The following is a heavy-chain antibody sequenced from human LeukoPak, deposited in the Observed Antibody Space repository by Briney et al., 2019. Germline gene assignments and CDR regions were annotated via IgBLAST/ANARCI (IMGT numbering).Heavy chain of an antibody. CDR3: ARFGSTTFADY. CDR2: IKFDGSNT. V-gene: IGHV3-74*01. CDR1: GFPFSSYW. Sequence: GGSLRLSCAASGFPFSSYWMHWVRQAPGKGLVWVSRIKFDGSNTNYADSVEGRFTISISRDNAKNTVYLQMNTLRAEDTAVYYCARFGSTTFADYWGQGTLVTVSS. D-gene: IGHD3-16*01. J-gene: IGHJ4*02.